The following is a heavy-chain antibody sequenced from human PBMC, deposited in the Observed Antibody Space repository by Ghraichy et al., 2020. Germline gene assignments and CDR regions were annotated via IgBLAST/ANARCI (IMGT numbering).Heavy chain of an antibody. CDR3: ARDFCFGGSCHVGPFDH. D-gene: IGHD2-15*01. J-gene: IGHJ4*02. CDR1: GFTFGTSS. CDR2: ISSSGDYI. Sequence: GGSLRLSCAASGFTFGTSSMNWVRQAPGKGLEWVSSISSSGDYIYYGDSMKGRVTISRDNARNSLFLQVNSLRVEDTATYYCARDFCFGGSCHVGPFDHWGQGAVVTVSS. V-gene: IGHV3-21*06.